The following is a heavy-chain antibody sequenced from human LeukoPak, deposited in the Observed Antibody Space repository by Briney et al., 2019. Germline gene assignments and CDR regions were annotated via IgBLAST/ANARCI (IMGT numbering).Heavy chain of an antibody. CDR3: ARHNYDFDFDS. J-gene: IGHJ4*02. Sequence: ASVKVSCKASGYTFSDYYIHWVRQAPGQGLEWMGWISPKSDGTNYAQNFQGRVTMTRDTSINTAYMELSRLRPGDTAVYYCARHNYDFDFDSWGQGALVTVSS. V-gene: IGHV1-2*02. D-gene: IGHD3-3*01. CDR2: ISPKSDGT. CDR1: GYTFSDYY.